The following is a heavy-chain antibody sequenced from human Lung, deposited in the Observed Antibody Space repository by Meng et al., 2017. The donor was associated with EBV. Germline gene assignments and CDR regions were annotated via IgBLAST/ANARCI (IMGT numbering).Heavy chain of an antibody. CDR2: VYHRGDT. CDR3: GRDQGRQLINH. J-gene: IGHJ4*02. D-gene: IGHD1-1*01. CDR1: GDSISSDIW. V-gene: IGHV4-4*02. Sequence: QVQLHESGPGLVKPSGTLSLTCTVSGDSISSDIWWSWVRQPPGKGLEWIGEVYHRGDTNYNPSLKSRVVISVDRSKNQFSLNLSSVTAADTAVYYCGRDQGRQLINHWGQGTLVTAPQ.